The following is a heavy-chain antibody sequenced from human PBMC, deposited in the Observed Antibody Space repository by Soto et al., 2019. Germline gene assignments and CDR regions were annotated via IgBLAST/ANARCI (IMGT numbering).Heavy chain of an antibody. D-gene: IGHD6-13*01. J-gene: IGHJ6*02. CDR3: ARGVGYSSSWYYYYGMDV. CDR2: INAGNGNT. Sequence: ASVKVSCKASGYTFTIYAMHWVLQAPGQRLEWMGWINAGNGNTKYSQKFQGRVTITRDTSASTAYMELSSLRSEDTAVYYCARGVGYSSSWYYYYGMDVWGQGTTVTVSS. CDR1: GYTFTIYA. V-gene: IGHV1-3*01.